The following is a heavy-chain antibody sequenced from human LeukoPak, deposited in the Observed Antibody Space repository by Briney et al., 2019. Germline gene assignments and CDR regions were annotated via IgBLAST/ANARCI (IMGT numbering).Heavy chain of an antibody. D-gene: IGHD2-2*01. CDR1: GYTFTSYG. J-gene: IGHJ5*02. V-gene: IGHV1-18*01. CDR3: ARLRGTCSSTSCYYYNRFDP. CDR2: ISAYNGNT. Sequence: ASVKVSCKASGYTFTSYGISWVRQAPGQGLEWMGWISAYNGNTNYAQKLQGRVTMTTDTSTSTAYMELRSLRSDDTAVYYCARLRGTCSSTSCYYYNRFDPWGQGTLVTVSS.